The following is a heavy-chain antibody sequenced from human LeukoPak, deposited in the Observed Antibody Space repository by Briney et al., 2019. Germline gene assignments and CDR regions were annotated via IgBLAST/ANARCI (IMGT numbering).Heavy chain of an antibody. J-gene: IGHJ5*02. CDR3: ARFGPFGVVPLGFDP. CDR1: GYSFTDYY. CDR2: INPNSGDT. V-gene: IGHV1-2*02. D-gene: IGHD3-3*01. Sequence: GASVKVSCKASGYSFTDYYIHWVRQAPGQGLEWMGWINPNSGDTNYAQKFQGRVTMTRDTSIKTAYMELSRLRSGDTAVYYCARFGPFGVVPLGFDPWGQGTLVTVSS.